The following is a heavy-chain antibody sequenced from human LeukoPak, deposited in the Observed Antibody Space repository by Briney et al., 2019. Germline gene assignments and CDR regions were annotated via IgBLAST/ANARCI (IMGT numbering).Heavy chain of an antibody. Sequence: SETLSPTCAVYGGSFSGYYWSWIRQPPGKGLEWIGEINHSVSTNYNPPLKSRVPISVDTSKNQFSLKLSSVTAADTAVYYCASDIAVAGTAAFDIWGQGTMVTVSS. CDR3: ASDIAVAGTAAFDI. CDR1: GGSFSGYY. CDR2: INHSVST. V-gene: IGHV4-34*01. D-gene: IGHD6-19*01. J-gene: IGHJ3*02.